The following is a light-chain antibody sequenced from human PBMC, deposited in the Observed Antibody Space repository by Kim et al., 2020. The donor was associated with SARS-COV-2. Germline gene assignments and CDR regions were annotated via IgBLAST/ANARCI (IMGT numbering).Light chain of an antibody. CDR1: KLGDKY. CDR2: QDS. CDR3: QAWDSSTHYV. Sequence: VSPRQTASITCSGDKLGDKYACWYQQKPGQSPVLVIYQDSKRPSGIPERFSGSNSGNTATLTISGTQAMDEADYYCQAWDSSTHYVFGTGTKVTVL. V-gene: IGLV3-1*01. J-gene: IGLJ1*01.